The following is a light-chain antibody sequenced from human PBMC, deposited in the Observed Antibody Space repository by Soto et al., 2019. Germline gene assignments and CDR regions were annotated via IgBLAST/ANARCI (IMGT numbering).Light chain of an antibody. J-gene: IGKJ1*01. Sequence: EIVMTQSPATLSVSPGERATLSCRASQSVSSNLAWYQQKPGQAPRLLMYGASTRATGIPDRFSGSGSGTEFTLTISSLQSEDFPVYYFQQHNNWPPWTFGQGTKVEIK. CDR1: QSVSSN. CDR3: QQHNNWPPWT. V-gene: IGKV3-15*01. CDR2: GAS.